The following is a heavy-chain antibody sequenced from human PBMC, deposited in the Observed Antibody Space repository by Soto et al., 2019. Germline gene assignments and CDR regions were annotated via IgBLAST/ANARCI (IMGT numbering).Heavy chain of an antibody. Sequence: QVQLVESGGGVVQPGRSLRLSCAASGFIFSNYVMYWVRQAPGKGREWVAFMSYDGTTKSYAYSVKGRFTISRENSQNTLYLQMNSLRPEDTGVYYCAREVLWSRYFDYWGQGTLVTVSS. CDR1: GFIFSNYV. V-gene: IGHV3-30-3*01. D-gene: IGHD3-10*01. CDR3: AREVLWSRYFDY. CDR2: MSYDGTTK. J-gene: IGHJ4*02.